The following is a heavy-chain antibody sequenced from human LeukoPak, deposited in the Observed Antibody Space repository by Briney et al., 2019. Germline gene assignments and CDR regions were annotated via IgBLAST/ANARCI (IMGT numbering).Heavy chain of an antibody. CDR2: ISYDGSNK. D-gene: IGHD6-13*01. J-gene: IGHJ3*02. Sequence: GRSLRLSCEASGFIFNTYGMHWVRQAPGKGLEWVAVISYDGSNKYYADSVKGRFTISRDNSKNTLYLQMNSLRAEDTAVYYCARGRGVIAAEAGPRNAFDIWGQGTMVTVSS. CDR3: ARGRGVIAAEAGPRNAFDI. CDR1: GFIFNTYG. V-gene: IGHV3-30*03.